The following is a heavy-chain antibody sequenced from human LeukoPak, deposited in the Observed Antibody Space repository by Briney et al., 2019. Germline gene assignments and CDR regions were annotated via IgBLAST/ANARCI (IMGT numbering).Heavy chain of an antibody. CDR3: ARDVSSTSNWEFDY. CDR2: INPNSGGT. J-gene: IGHJ4*02. CDR1: GYTFADYC. D-gene: IGHD1-26*01. V-gene: IGHV1-2*06. Sequence: ASVKVSCKTSGYTFADYCIHWVRQAPGQGLEWMGRINPNSGGTEYEQKFQGRVTMTRDTSISTAYVGVNRLISDDTAIYYCARDVSSTSNWEFDYWGQGTLVTVSS.